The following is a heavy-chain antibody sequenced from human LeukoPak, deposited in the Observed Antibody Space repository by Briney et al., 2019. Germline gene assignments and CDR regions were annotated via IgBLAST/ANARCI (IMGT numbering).Heavy chain of an antibody. Sequence: SETLSLTCTVSGGSISSYYWSWIRQPPGKGLEWIGYIYYSGSTNYNPSLKSRATISVDTSKNQFSLKLSSVTAADTAVYYCARIGLYGSGSDYWGQGTLVTVSS. CDR1: GGSISSYY. CDR2: IYYSGST. D-gene: IGHD3-10*01. V-gene: IGHV4-59*01. CDR3: ARIGLYGSGSDY. J-gene: IGHJ4*02.